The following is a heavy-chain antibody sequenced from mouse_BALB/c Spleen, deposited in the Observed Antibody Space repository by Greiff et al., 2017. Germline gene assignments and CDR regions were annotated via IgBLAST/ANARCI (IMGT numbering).Heavy chain of an antibody. CDR3: ARGLRYGNYDYYAMDY. J-gene: IGHJ4*01. Sequence: EVQRVESGGGLVKPGGSLKLSCAASGFTFSSYAMSWVRQTPEKRLEWVASISSGGSTYYPDSVKGRFTISRDNARNILYLQMSSLRSEDTAMYYCARGLRYGNYDYYAMDYWGQGTSVTVSS. D-gene: IGHD2-10*02. V-gene: IGHV5-6-5*01. CDR2: ISSGGST. CDR1: GFTFSSYA.